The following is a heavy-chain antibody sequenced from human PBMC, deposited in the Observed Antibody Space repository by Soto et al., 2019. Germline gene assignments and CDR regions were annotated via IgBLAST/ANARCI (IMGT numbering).Heavy chain of an antibody. J-gene: IGHJ4*02. D-gene: IGHD5-18*01. CDR3: ARIPSHLQLWQSVFDF. CDR2: LWGQGTSR. V-gene: IGHV3-33*01. CDR1: GFIFTQYG. Sequence: QPVGSLRLSCTASGFIFTQYGFHWVRQAPGKGLEWVAGLWGQGTSRDYAAYVKGRFSISKDNAKNTLYLEMSSIRVEDKAVYYCARIPSHLQLWQSVFDFWGQSSLGTVSS.